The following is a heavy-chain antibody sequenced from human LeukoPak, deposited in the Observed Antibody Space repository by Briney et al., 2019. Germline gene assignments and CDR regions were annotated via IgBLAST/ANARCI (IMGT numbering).Heavy chain of an antibody. D-gene: IGHD2-21*02. CDR2: IYPSGST. V-gene: IGHV4-4*07. CDR3: ARVEDDCGGDCAHFDY. J-gene: IGHJ4*02. CDR1: GGSISSYY. Sequence: SETLSLTCTVSGGSISSYYWAWVRQTAGKELEWIGRIYPSGSTNYNPSLKSRVTLSLDKSKNQFSLKLSSVTAADTAVYYCARVEDDCGGDCAHFDYWGQGTLVTVSS.